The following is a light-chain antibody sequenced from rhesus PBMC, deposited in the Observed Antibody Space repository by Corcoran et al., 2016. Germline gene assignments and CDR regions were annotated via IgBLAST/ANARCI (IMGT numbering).Light chain of an antibody. V-gene: IGKV3-42*03. CDR3: QQYSNWYS. Sequence: EIVLTQSPATLSLSPGERATLSCRASQSVSSSLAWYQQKPGQVPRHLIYGASSRATGIPDRFSGSGSGTDFTLTISSLEPEDFAVYYCQQYSNWYSFGQGTKVEIK. CDR1: QSVSSS. CDR2: GAS. J-gene: IGKJ2*01.